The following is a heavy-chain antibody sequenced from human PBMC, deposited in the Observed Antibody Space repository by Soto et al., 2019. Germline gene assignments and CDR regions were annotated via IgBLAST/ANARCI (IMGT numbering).Heavy chain of an antibody. V-gene: IGHV4-30-2*01. J-gene: IGHJ5*02. D-gene: IGHD2-21*01. Sequence: SETLSLTCAVSCGSISSGGYSWSWIRQPPGKGLEWIGYIYHSGSTYYNPSLKSRVTISVDRSKNQFSLKLSSVTAADTAVYECARARGDRRWFGPWGQGPLVTVSS. CDR2: IYHSGST. CDR3: ARARGDRRWFGP. CDR1: CGSISSGGYS.